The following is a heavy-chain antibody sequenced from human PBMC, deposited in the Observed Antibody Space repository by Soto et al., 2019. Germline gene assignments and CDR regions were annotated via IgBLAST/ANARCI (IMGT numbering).Heavy chain of an antibody. D-gene: IGHD3-16*02. CDR1: GFTFNNYA. J-gene: IGHJ6*03. V-gene: IGHV3-33*01. Sequence: QVELVESGGGVVQPGTSLRLSCAASGFTFNNYAMHWVRRAPGKGLEWVAVIWHDGSKKYYADSVKGRFTISRDNSDYTLYLQMDNLRAEDTSVYYCARGSPIVELYYIDVWGQGTTVIVSS. CDR3: ARGSPIVELYYIDV. CDR2: IWHDGSKK.